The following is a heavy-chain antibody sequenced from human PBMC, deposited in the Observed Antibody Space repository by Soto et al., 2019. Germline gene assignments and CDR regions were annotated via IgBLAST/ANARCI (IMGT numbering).Heavy chain of an antibody. V-gene: IGHV3-30*18. D-gene: IGHD2-2*01. Sequence: QVQLVESGGGVVQPGRSLRLSCAASGFTFSSYGMHWVRQAPGKGLEWVAVISYDGSNKYYADSVKGRFTISRDNSKNTLYLQMNSLRAEDTAVYYCAKDLVVVPAAYMPYYYYYGMDVWGQGTTVTVSS. CDR3: AKDLVVVPAAYMPYYYYYGMDV. CDR2: ISYDGSNK. CDR1: GFTFSSYG. J-gene: IGHJ6*02.